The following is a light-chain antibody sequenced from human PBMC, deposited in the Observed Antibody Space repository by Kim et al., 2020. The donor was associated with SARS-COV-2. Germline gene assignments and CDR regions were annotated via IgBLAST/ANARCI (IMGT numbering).Light chain of an antibody. J-gene: IGKJ1*01. CDR1: QGIGSC. CDR3: QQDHNFPWT. CDR2: AAS. V-gene: IGKV1-12*01. Sequence: DIRMTQSPSSVSASAGDRVTITCRASQGIGSCLAWYQQKPGNAPKFLIYAASSLQSGVPSKFSGSGSGTDFTLTISSLQSEDFSTYYCQQDHNFPWTFGQGTKVDIK.